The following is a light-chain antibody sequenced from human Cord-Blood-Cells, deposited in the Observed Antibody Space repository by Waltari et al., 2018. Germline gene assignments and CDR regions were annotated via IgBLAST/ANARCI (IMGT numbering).Light chain of an antibody. CDR1: QRVRKY. V-gene: IGKV3-11*01. CDR2: DAS. J-gene: IGKJ1*01. Sequence: EIVLTQYPATQSLSPGERATLSCRASQRVRKYIPWYQQKPAQAPRLLIYDASNRATGIPARFSGSGSGTDFTLTIRSLEPENFAVYYCQQRSNWPPWTFGQGTKVELK. CDR3: QQRSNWPPWT.